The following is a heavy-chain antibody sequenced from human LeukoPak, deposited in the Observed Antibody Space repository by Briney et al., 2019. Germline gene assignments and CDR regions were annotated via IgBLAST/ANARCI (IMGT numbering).Heavy chain of an antibody. CDR2: ISGSGGST. CDR3: AKPFHYGDYDFDYFDY. J-gene: IGHJ4*02. CDR1: GFTFSSYA. D-gene: IGHD4-17*01. V-gene: IGHV3-23*01. Sequence: GGSLRLSCAASGFTFSSYAMSWVRQAPGKGLEWVSAISGSGGSTYYADSVKGRFTISRDNSKNTLYLQMNSLRAEDTAVYYCAKPFHYGDYDFDYFDYWGQGTLVTVSS.